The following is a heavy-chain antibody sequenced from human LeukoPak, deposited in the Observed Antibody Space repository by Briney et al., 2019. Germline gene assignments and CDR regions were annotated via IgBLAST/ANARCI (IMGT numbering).Heavy chain of an antibody. J-gene: IGHJ6*02. CDR1: GGSISSSSYY. Sequence: PSETLSLTCTVSGGSISSSSYYWGWIRQPPGKGLEWIGSIYYSGSTYYNPSLKSRVTISVDTSKNQFSLKLSSVTAADTAVYYCARVVVTYYYYGMDVWGQGTTVTVSS. CDR3: ARVVVTYYYYGMDV. D-gene: IGHD3-22*01. CDR2: IYYSGST. V-gene: IGHV4-39*07.